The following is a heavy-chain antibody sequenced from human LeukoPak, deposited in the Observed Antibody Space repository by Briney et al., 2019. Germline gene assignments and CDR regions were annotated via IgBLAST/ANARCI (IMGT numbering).Heavy chain of an antibody. CDR1: GFSFDDYG. V-gene: IGHV3-20*04. CDR2: INWNGGTT. D-gene: IGHD3-9*01. Sequence: GGSLRLSCEASGFSFDDYGMSWVRQAPGEGLEWVSGINWNGGTTGYADSVKGRFTISRDNAKNSVYLQMNSLRAEDTALYYCARAADLFTAYFAFDYWGQGALVTVSS. CDR3: ARAADLFTAYFAFDY. J-gene: IGHJ4*02.